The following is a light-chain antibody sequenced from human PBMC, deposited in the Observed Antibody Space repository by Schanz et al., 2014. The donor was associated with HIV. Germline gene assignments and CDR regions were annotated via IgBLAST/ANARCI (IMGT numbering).Light chain of an antibody. CDR2: EVN. CDR1: SSDVGRSNY. CDR3: AAWDDGLSAWV. V-gene: IGLV2-8*01. Sequence: QSALTQPPSASGSPGQSVTVSCTGTSSDVGRSNYVSWYQQYPGKAPKVMIYEVNKRPSGVPDRFSGSGSGASASLAISGLQSEDEADYYCAAWDDGLSAWVFGGGTKLTVL. J-gene: IGLJ3*02.